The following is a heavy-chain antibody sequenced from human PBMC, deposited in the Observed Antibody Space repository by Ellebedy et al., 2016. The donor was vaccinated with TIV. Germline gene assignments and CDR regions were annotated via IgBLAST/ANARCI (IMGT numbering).Heavy chain of an antibody. CDR1: GGSISSSSYY. D-gene: IGHD6-13*01. CDR3: ARASSGIAAAGTGYFDY. CDR2: IYYSGST. J-gene: IGHJ4*02. V-gene: IGHV4-39*01. Sequence: SETLSLTCTVSGGSISSSSYYWGWIRQPPGKGLEWIGSIYYSGSTYYNPSLKSRVTISVDTSKNQFSLKLSSVTAADTAVYYCARASSGIAAAGTGYFDYWGQGTLVTVSS.